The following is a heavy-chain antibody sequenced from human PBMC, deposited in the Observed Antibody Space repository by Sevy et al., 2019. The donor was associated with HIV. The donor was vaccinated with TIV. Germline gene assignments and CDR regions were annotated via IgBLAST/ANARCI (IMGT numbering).Heavy chain of an antibody. CDR3: ARRGSGWYLGAYYFDY. D-gene: IGHD6-19*01. V-gene: IGHV4-59*12. Sequence: SETLSLRCTVSGDSITSSYWSWIRQPPGKGLEWLGYIYKSGSTNYNPSLKSRATISVDTSKNQFSLKLSSVTAADTAVYYCARRGSGWYLGAYYFDYWGQGTLVTVSS. CDR1: GDSITSSY. CDR2: IYKSGST. J-gene: IGHJ4*02.